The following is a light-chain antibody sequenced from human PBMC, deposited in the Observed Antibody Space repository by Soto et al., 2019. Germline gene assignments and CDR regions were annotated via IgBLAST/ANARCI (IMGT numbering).Light chain of an antibody. Sequence: EIVMTQSPATLSVSPGERATLSCRASQSISSNLAWYQQQPGQAPRLLMFRTSSRATGFPARLSGSGSGTHFNLTISSLQSEDFGVYYCQHYNNLPRATFGGGTKVEIK. CDR2: RTS. J-gene: IGKJ4*01. CDR1: QSISSN. V-gene: IGKV3-15*01. CDR3: QHYNNLPRAT.